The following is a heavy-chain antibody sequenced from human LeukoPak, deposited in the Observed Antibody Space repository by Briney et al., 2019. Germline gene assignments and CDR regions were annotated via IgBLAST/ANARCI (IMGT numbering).Heavy chain of an antibody. J-gene: IGHJ4*02. D-gene: IGHD3-3*01. CDR3: ARGDDSKSTYFDY. CDR2: IYYSGST. Sequence: SETLSLTCTVSGGSISSYYWNWIRQTPGKGLEWIGYIYYSGSTKNNPSLESRVTISSDTSKNQFSLRLNSVTAADTAVYYCARGDDSKSTYFDYWGQGTLVTVSS. V-gene: IGHV4-59*01. CDR1: GGSISSYY.